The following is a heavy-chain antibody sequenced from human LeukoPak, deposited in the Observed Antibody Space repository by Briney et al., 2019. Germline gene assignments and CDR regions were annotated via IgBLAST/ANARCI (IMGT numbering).Heavy chain of an antibody. CDR2: ITGSGGNT. D-gene: IGHD6-13*01. Sequence: GGSLRLSCTASGFTFSSYAMSWVRQAPGKGLEWVSGITGSGGNTYYADSVKGRFTISRDNSKNTLYLQMSSLRAEDTAIYYCAKDISTRWYSSTPLPGDYWGQETLVTVSS. V-gene: IGHV3-23*01. CDR1: GFTFSSYA. CDR3: AKDISTRWYSSTPLPGDY. J-gene: IGHJ4*02.